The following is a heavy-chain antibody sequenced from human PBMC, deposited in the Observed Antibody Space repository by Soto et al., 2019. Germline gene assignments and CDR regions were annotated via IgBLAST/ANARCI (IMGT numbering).Heavy chain of an antibody. CDR3: TPEGTGFDY. V-gene: IGHV3-73*02. J-gene: IGHJ4*02. Sequence: EVQLVESGGGLVQPGGSLKLSCAASGFTFSGSAMHWVRQASGKGLEWVGRIRSKANSYATAYAPSVKDRFTVSRDDSRNTTYLQLNSLKSEDTAVYYCTPEGTGFDYWGQGTLVTVSS. CDR2: IRSKANSYAT. D-gene: IGHD1-1*01. CDR1: GFTFSGSA.